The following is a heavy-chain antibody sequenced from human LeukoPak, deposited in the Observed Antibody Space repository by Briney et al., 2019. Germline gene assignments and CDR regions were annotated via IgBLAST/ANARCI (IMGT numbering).Heavy chain of an antibody. Sequence: PGESLRLSCVVSGFSLSNYAMNWVRQAPGKGPEWVSYISSANSHIYYADSVKGRFTISRDNAKNSLYLQMNSLRAEDTAVYYCARAEVTLDYWGQGTLVTVSS. CDR1: GFSLSNYA. J-gene: IGHJ4*02. CDR2: ISSANSHI. D-gene: IGHD4-23*01. CDR3: ARAEVTLDY. V-gene: IGHV3-21*01.